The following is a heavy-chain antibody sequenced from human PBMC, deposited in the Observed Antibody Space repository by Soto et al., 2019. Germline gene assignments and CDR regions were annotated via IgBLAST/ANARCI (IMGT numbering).Heavy chain of an antibody. Sequence: PSQTLSLTCAITGGSVSSNSAGWSWVRQPPSRGLEWLGRTYYRSKWYYEYAVSVRGRITINPDTSKNQYSLQLNSVTPEDTAVYFCARGEQYSGRIFDYWGQGTLVTV. CDR2: TYYRSKWYY. CDR1: GGSVSSNSAG. V-gene: IGHV6-1*01. D-gene: IGHD1-26*01. J-gene: IGHJ4*01. CDR3: ARGEQYSGRIFDY.